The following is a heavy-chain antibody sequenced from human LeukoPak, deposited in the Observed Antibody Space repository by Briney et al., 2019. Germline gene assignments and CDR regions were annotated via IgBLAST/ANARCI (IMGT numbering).Heavy chain of an antibody. J-gene: IGHJ4*02. Sequence: GGSLRLSCAASGFTFNSYGMHWVRQAPGKGLEWVAFIRYDGSNKYYADSVKGRFTISRDNSKNTLYLQMNSLRAEDTAVYYCAKATVTTPDGWGQGTLVTVSS. CDR2: IRYDGSNK. CDR1: GFTFNSYG. D-gene: IGHD4-17*01. V-gene: IGHV3-30*02. CDR3: AKATVTTPDG.